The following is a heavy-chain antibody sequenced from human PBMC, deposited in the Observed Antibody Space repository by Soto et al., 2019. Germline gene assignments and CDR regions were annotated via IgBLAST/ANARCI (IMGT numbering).Heavy chain of an antibody. CDR1: GGSISSGGYY. V-gene: IGHV4-31*03. CDR3: ASEYCSGGSCYGY. D-gene: IGHD2-15*01. J-gene: IGHJ4*02. Sequence: SETLSLTCTVSGGSISSGGYYWSWIRQHPGKGLEWIGYIYYSGSTYYNPSLKSRVTISVDTSKNQFSLKLGSVTAADTAVYYCASEYCSGGSCYGYWGQGTLVTVSS. CDR2: IYYSGST.